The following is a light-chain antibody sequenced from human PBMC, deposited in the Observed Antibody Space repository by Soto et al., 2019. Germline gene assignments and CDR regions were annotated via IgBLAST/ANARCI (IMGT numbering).Light chain of an antibody. V-gene: IGLV1-44*01. Sequence: QSVLTQPPSASGTPGQRVTISCSGGSSNIGTNTVNWYQQLPGTAPKLLIYISDQRPSGVPDRFSGSKSGASASLAISGLQAEDEADYYCAAWDDSRNGPVFGGGTKVTVL. J-gene: IGLJ2*01. CDR2: ISD. CDR3: AAWDDSRNGPV. CDR1: SSNIGTNT.